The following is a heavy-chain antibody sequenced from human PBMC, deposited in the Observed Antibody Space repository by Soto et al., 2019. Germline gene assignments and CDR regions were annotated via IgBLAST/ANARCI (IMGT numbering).Heavy chain of an antibody. CDR2: IYHSGAT. D-gene: IGHD2-15*01. V-gene: IGHV4-4*02. Sequence: QVQLQESGPGLVKPSGTLSLTCAVSGASISSTNWWSWVRQAPGEGPEWIGDIYHSGATNYNPSRKSRVIISMDTSKNQLSLRLDSVTAADTAVYFCARHIAVPTTRGFDYWGQGTLVTVSS. CDR3: ARHIAVPTTRGFDY. CDR1: GASISSTNW. J-gene: IGHJ4*02.